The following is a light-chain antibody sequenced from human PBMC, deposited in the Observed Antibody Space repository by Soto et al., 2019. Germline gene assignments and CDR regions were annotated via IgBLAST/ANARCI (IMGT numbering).Light chain of an antibody. CDR3: QRYDNWPLI. Sequence: EIVLTQSPGTLSLSPGERATLSCRASQSVSNNYLAWYQQKPGLPPRLLIYHTSTRASGVPARFSGSGSGTDFSLTISSLQSEDFAVYYCQRYDNWPLIFGGGTKVDIK. J-gene: IGKJ4*01. V-gene: IGKV3-15*01. CDR2: HTS. CDR1: QSVSNN.